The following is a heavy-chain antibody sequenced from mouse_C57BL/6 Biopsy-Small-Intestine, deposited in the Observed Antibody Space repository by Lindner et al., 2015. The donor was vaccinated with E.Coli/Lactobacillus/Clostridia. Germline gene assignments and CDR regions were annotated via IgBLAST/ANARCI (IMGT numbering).Heavy chain of an antibody. CDR3: ARSFYGSFDY. CDR1: GYAFTNYL. D-gene: IGHD1-2*01. J-gene: IGHJ2*01. V-gene: IGHV1-54*01. CDR2: INPGSGGT. Sequence: VQLQESGAELVRPGTSVKVSCKASGYAFTNYLIEWVKQRPGQGLEWIGVINPGSGGTNYNEKFKGKATLTADKSSSTAYMQLKSLTSEDSAVYYCARSFYGSFDYWGQGTTLTVSS.